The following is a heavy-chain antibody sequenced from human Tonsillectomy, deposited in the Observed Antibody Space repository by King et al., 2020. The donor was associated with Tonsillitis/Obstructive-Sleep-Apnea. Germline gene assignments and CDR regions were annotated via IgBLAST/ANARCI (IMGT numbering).Heavy chain of an antibody. CDR1: GASISSGDW. D-gene: IGHD3-16*01. CDR2: IYHSGHT. J-gene: IGHJ4*02. CDR3: ASRGGRXXYYSFDY. V-gene: IGHV4-4*02. Sequence: VQLQESGSGLVKPSGTLSLTCAISGASISSGDWWSWVRQPPGKGLEWIGEIYHSGHTNYNPSLKSRVTISVDKSKNQFSLKLSSVTAADTAVYYCASRGGRXXYYSFDYWGQGRLVTVSS.